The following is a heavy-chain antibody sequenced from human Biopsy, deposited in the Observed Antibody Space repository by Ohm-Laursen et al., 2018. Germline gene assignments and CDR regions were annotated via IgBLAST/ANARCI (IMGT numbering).Heavy chain of an antibody. CDR2: IYYSGST. D-gene: IGHD6-13*01. Sequence: SETLSLTCIVSGDSISTYYWSWIRQPPGKGLEWIGYIYYSGSTNYNPSLKSRVTMSVDTSKNQFSLILSSMTAADTAVYYCAREPRIAAVAYFDPWGQGTLVTVSS. J-gene: IGHJ5*02. CDR1: GDSISTYY. V-gene: IGHV4-59*12. CDR3: AREPRIAAVAYFDP.